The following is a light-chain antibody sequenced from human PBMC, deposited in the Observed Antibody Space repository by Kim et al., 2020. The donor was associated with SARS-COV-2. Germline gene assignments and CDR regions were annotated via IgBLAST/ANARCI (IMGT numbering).Light chain of an antibody. CDR3: NTRDSNDNVV. J-gene: IGLJ2*01. CDR1: SLRSYY. Sequence: VALEQTVRITCQGDSLRSYYATWYQQKPGQAPILVIYGKNNRPSVIPDRFSGSSSGNTASLTITGTQAGEEADYYCNTRDSNDNVVFGGGTQLTVL. V-gene: IGLV3-19*01. CDR2: GKN.